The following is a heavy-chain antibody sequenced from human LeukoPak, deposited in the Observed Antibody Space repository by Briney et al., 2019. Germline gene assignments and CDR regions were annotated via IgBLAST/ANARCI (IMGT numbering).Heavy chain of an antibody. V-gene: IGHV4-34*01. J-gene: IGHJ3*02. D-gene: IGHD3-22*01. CDR3: ARVYSYGSSGYYYGDAFDI. CDR2: INHSGST. CDR1: GGSFSGYY. Sequence: PSETLSLTCAVYGGSFSGYYWSWIRQPPGKGLEWIGEINHSGSTNYNPSLKSRVTISVDTSKNQFSLKLSSVTAADTAVYYCARVYSYGSSGYYYGDAFDIWGQGTMVTVSS.